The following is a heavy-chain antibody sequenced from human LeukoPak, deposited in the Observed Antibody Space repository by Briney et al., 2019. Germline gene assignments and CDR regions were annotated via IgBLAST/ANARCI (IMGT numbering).Heavy chain of an antibody. CDR2: IKQDGSEK. Sequence: GGSLRLSCAASGFTFSSYWMSWVRQAPGKGLEWVANIKQDGSEKYYVDSVKGRFTISRDNAKNSLYLQMNSLRAEDTAVYYCASRGGLTYYYDGSGYYYKYWGQGTLVTVSS. CDR1: GFTFSSYW. J-gene: IGHJ4*02. CDR3: ASRGGLTYYYDGSGYYYKY. V-gene: IGHV3-7*01. D-gene: IGHD3-22*01.